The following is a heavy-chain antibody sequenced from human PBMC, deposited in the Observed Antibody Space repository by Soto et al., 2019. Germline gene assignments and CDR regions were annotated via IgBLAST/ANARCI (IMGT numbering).Heavy chain of an antibody. J-gene: IGHJ4*02. Sequence: QVQLVQSGAEVKKPGSSVKVSCKASGGTFSSYAISWVRQAPGQGLEWMGGIIPFFGTANYAQKFQGRVTITADESTSTAYMEVSSVRSEDTAVYYCAGTSTYYYDSSGYYLDYWGQGTLVTVSS. CDR2: IIPFFGTA. D-gene: IGHD3-22*01. CDR1: GGTFSSYA. V-gene: IGHV1-69*01. CDR3: AGTSTYYYDSSGYYLDY.